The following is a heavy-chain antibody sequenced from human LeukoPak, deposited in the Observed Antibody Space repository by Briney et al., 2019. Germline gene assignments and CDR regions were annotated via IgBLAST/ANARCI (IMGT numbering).Heavy chain of an antibody. CDR3: ARESREGDMDV. CDR1: GGTFSSYA. J-gene: IGHJ6*03. Sequence: ASVKVSCKASGGTFSSYAISWVRQAPGQGLEWMGWISAYNGNTNYAQKLQGRVTMTTDTSTSTAYMELRSLRSDDTAVYYCARESREGDMDVWGKGTTVTVSS. D-gene: IGHD5-24*01. V-gene: IGHV1-18*01. CDR2: ISAYNGNT.